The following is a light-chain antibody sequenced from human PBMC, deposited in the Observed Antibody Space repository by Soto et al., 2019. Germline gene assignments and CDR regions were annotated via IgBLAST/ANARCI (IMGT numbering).Light chain of an antibody. CDR3: SSYRTSNTRQIV. CDR1: SSDLGGYSY. J-gene: IGLJ1*01. CDR2: DVS. Sequence: QSVLTQPASVSGSPGQSITISCTGTSSDLGGYSYVSWYQHHPGKAPKLMIYDVSNRPSGVSNRFSGSKSGNTASLSISGLQPEDEADYYCSSYRTSNTRQIVCGTGTKVTVL. V-gene: IGLV2-14*03.